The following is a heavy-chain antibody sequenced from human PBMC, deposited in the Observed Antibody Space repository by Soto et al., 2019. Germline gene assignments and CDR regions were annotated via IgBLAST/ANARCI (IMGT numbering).Heavy chain of an antibody. J-gene: IGHJ4*02. V-gene: IGHV4-4*07. CDR2: IYTSGST. D-gene: IGHD3-22*01. CDR3: ARMSYYYDSSGYYYALDY. CDR1: GGSISSAY. Sequence: SEPLSLTCTVSGGSISSAYWSWIRQPAVKVLEWIGRIYTSGSTNYNPSLKSRVTMSVDTSKNQFSLKLSSVTAADTAVYYCARMSYYYDSSGYYYALDYWGQGTLVTVSS.